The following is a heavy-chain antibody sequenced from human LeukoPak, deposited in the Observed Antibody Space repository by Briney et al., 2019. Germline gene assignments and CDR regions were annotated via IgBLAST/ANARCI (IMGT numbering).Heavy chain of an antibody. V-gene: IGHV3-23*01. Sequence: GGSLRLSCAASGFTFSNYWMSWVRQAPGKGLEWVSNIRANGGDTYYTDSVKGRFTISRDNSKNTLYLEMNSLRAEDTAVYYCAKGGYTTSFDPWGQGTLVTVSS. CDR2: IRANGGDT. J-gene: IGHJ5*02. D-gene: IGHD2-15*01. CDR3: AKGGYTTSFDP. CDR1: GFTFSNYW.